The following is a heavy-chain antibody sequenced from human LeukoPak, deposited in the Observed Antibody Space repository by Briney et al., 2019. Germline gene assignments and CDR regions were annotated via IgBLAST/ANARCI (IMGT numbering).Heavy chain of an antibody. V-gene: IGHV4-61*02. Sequence: SETLSLTCTVSGDSISSGDYYWSWTRQPAGKGLEWIGRISSSGSTNYNPSLKSRVTISVDTSKNQFSLKLSSVTAADTAVYFCARGPYSYDSSGAFDIWGQGTMVTVSS. J-gene: IGHJ3*02. D-gene: IGHD3-22*01. CDR1: GDSISSGDYY. CDR3: ARGPYSYDSSGAFDI. CDR2: ISSSGST.